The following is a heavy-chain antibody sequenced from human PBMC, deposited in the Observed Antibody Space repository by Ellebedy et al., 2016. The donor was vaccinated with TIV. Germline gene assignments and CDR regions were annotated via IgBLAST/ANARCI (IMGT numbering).Heavy chain of an antibody. Sequence: GESLKISCAASGFTFSSYGMHWVRQAPGKGLEWVAVIWYDGSNKYYADSVKGRFTISRDNAKNSLYLQMDSLRAEDTAVYYCARWYDDSWTGYYSWGQGTLVTVSS. D-gene: IGHD3-3*01. J-gene: IGHJ4*02. CDR3: ARWYDDSWTGYYS. CDR2: IWYDGSNK. V-gene: IGHV3-33*08. CDR1: GFTFSSYG.